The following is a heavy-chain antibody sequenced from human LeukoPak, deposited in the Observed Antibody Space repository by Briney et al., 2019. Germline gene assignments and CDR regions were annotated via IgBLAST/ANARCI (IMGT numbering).Heavy chain of an antibody. CDR3: ARASSGSGFGFDY. CDR1: GNTFTGYY. D-gene: IGHD3-22*01. Sequence: ASVKVSCKASGNTFTGYYMHWVRQAPGQGLEWMGWINPNSGGTNYAQKFQGWVTMTRDTSISTAYMELSRLRSDDTAVYYCARASSGSGFGFDYWGRGTLVTVSS. CDR2: INPNSGGT. V-gene: IGHV1-2*04. J-gene: IGHJ4*02.